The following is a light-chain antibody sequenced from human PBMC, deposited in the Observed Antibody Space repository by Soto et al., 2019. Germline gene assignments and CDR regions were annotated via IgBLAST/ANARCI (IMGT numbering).Light chain of an antibody. CDR1: QRVSTSY. V-gene: IGKV3-20*01. J-gene: IGKJ5*01. Sequence: EIVLTQSPGTLSLSPGESATLSCRASQRVSTSYFAWYQQKPGQAPRLLIYGTSNRATGFPDRFSGRGSGTDFPLTISRLEPEDFAVYYCQQYGSSPLTFGQGTRLEI. CDR3: QQYGSSPLT. CDR2: GTS.